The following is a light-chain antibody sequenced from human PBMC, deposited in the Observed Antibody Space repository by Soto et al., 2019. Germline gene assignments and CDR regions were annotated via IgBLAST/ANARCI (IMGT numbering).Light chain of an antibody. J-gene: IGKJ4*01. Sequence: EIVMTQSPATLSVSPGERATLSCRASQSVNRNLAWYQQTCGQAPRLLIYGASNRASGIPDRFSGSASGADFTLSIARLEPEDFAMYYCQQYGSTPLTFGGGTKVDIK. CDR3: QQYGSTPLT. CDR2: GAS. CDR1: QSVNRN. V-gene: IGKV3-20*01.